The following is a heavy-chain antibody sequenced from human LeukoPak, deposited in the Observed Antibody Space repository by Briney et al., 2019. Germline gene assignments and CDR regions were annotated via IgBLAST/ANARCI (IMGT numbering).Heavy chain of an antibody. Sequence: PGGSLRLSCAASGFTFSSYATSWVRQAPGKGLEWVSAISGSGGSTYYADSVKGRFTISRDNSKNTLYLQMNSLRAEDTAVYYCAKDGSSWYSYYFDYWGQGTLVTVSS. CDR1: GFTFSSYA. J-gene: IGHJ4*02. CDR2: ISGSGGST. CDR3: AKDGSSWYSYYFDY. V-gene: IGHV3-23*01. D-gene: IGHD6-13*01.